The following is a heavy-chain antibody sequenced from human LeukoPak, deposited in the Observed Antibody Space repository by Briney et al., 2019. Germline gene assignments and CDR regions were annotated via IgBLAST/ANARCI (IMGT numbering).Heavy chain of an antibody. J-gene: IGHJ4*02. CDR3: ARGVYDYVWGSYRSRFDY. D-gene: IGHD3-16*02. Sequence: GGSLRLSCAASGFTFSSYSMNWVRQAPGKGLEWVSSISSSSSYIYYADSVKGRFTISRDNAKNSLYLQMNSLRAEDTAVYYCARGVYDYVWGSYRSRFDYWGQGTLVTVSS. CDR2: ISSSSSYI. V-gene: IGHV3-21*01. CDR1: GFTFSSYS.